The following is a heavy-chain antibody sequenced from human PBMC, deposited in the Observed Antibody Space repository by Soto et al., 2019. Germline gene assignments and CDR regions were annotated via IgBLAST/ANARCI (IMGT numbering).Heavy chain of an antibody. CDR2: IFHDGAA. J-gene: IGHJ4*02. D-gene: IGHD3-10*01. Sequence: SGGSVSSGDYYWSWIRQPSGKGLEYIGEIFHDGAANYYPSFERRVAISVDTSKNQFSLKLTSVTAADTAIYFCARLVYDTRLNYMYFDFWGQGALVTVSS. CDR3: ARLVYDTRLNYMYFDF. V-gene: IGHV4-61*08. CDR1: GGSVSSGDYY.